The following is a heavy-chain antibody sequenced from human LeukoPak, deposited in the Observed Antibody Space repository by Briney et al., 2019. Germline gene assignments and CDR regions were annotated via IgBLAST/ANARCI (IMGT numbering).Heavy chain of an antibody. J-gene: IGHJ3*02. V-gene: IGHV3-30-3*01. CDR2: ISYDGSNK. Sequence: GGSLRLSCAASGFTFSSYAMHWVRQAPGKGLEWVAVISYDGSNKYYADSVKGRFTISRDNSKNTLYLQMNSLRAEDTAVYYCARGSGYSSPDAFDIWGQGTMVTVSS. D-gene: IGHD6-13*01. CDR3: ARGSGYSSPDAFDI. CDR1: GFTFSSYA.